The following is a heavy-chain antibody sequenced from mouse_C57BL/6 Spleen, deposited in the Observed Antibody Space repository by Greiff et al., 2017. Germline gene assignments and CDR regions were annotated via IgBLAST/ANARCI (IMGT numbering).Heavy chain of an antibody. Sequence: VKLMESGPELVKPGASVKISCKASGYAFSSSWMNWVKQRPGKGLEWIGRIYPGDGDTNYNGKVKGKATLTADKSSSTAYKQLSSLTSEDAAVYFCARSRTGTHAMDYWGQGTSVTVSS. CDR2: IYPGDGDT. J-gene: IGHJ4*01. D-gene: IGHD4-1*01. CDR3: ARSRTGTHAMDY. V-gene: IGHV1-82*01. CDR1: GYAFSSSW.